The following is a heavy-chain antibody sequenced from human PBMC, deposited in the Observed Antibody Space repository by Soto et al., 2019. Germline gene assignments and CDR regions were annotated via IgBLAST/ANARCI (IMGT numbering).Heavy chain of an antibody. CDR2: ISPDGSTT. D-gene: IGHD3-10*01. CDR3: ADSWLPTSY. V-gene: IGHV3-74*01. J-gene: IGHJ4*02. CDR1: GFSFSHYW. Sequence: PGGSLRLSCAASGFSFSHYWMHWVRQAPGKGLVWVSRISPDGSTTTYADSVKGRFTISRDNAKGTLYLQMNSLTVEDGAVYYCADSWLPTSYWGPGTLVTVSS.